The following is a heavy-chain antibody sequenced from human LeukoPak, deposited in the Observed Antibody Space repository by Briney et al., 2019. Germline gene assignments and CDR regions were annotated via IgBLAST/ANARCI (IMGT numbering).Heavy chain of an antibody. CDR3: ARDGGTLGYDFWSGYYTNYYYMDV. CDR1: GGSISSYY. D-gene: IGHD3-3*01. CDR2: IYYSGST. V-gene: IGHV4-59*01. Sequence: SETLPLTCTVSGGSISSYYWSWIRQPPGKGLEWIGYIYYSGSTNYNPSLKSRVTISVDTSKSQFSLKLSSVTAADTAVYYCARDGGTLGYDFWSGYYTNYYYMDVWGKGTTVTVSS. J-gene: IGHJ6*03.